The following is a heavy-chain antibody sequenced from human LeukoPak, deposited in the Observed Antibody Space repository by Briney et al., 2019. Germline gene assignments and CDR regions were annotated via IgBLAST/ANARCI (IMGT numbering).Heavy chain of an antibody. CDR1: GFSFSNYA. CDR2: ITKSGDDP. Sequence: GGSLRLSCAASGFSFSNYAMSWVRQAPGEGLEWVSVITKSGDDPHQAHSVKGRFTFSRDNSKNTIYLQMRSLRVDDTAVYYCAKGSLPCCSGARCYPLDYWGQGTLVTVSS. CDR3: AKGSLPCCSGARCYPLDY. D-gene: IGHD2-15*01. J-gene: IGHJ4*02. V-gene: IGHV3-23*01.